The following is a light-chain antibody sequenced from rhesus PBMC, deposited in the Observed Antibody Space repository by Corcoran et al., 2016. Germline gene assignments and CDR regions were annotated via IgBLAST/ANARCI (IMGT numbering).Light chain of an antibody. J-gene: IGKJ2*01. CDR2: EAS. V-gene: IGKV1-25*01. CDR3: HQYYSIPYS. Sequence: DIQMTQSPSSLSASVGDRVTITCRASQDITNDLAWYQQKPGENPKLLIYEASSLRRGSPSRFSGSGSGTDFTLTISSLHSEDFASFYCHQYYSIPYSFGQGTKVEIK. CDR1: QDITND.